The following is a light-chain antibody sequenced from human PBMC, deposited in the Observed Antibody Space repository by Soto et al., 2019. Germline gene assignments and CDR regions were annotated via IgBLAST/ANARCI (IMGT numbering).Light chain of an antibody. Sequence: QSALTQPPSASGTPGQRVTISCSGSYSNIGDNPVNWYQQYPGKAPKVMIFEGTKRPSGVSNRFSGSKSGNTASLTISGLQTEDEADYYCCSYEGSRKYVFGTGTKVTVL. CDR1: YSNIGDNP. CDR3: CSYEGSRKYV. CDR2: EGT. V-gene: IGLV2-23*01. J-gene: IGLJ1*01.